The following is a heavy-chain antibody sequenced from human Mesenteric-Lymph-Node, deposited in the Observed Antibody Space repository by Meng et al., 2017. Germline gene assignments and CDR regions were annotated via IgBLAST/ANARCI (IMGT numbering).Heavy chain of an antibody. D-gene: IGHD5-12*01. J-gene: IGHJ4*02. CDR2: INSDNGDT. V-gene: IGHV1-3*04. Sequence: QVQLVQSGAEVKKPGASVKISCRASGYTFTASAVHWVRQAPGQRLEWMGRINSDNGDTNYSQRFQDRVTISRDTSATTAYMELSSLRSEDTAVYYCARIRSGYDLFDYWGQGTLVTVSS. CDR3: ARIRSGYDLFDY. CDR1: GYTFTASA.